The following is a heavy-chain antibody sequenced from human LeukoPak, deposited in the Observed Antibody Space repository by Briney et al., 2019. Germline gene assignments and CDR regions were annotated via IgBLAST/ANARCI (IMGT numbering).Heavy chain of an antibody. CDR1: GFTFSSYA. CDR2: ISGSGGST. CDR3: AKGLGYSSSWYSPSAYYYDYYGMDV. Sequence: GGSLRLSCAASGFTFSSYAMSWVRQAPGKGLEWVSAISGSGGSTYYADSVKGRFTISRDNSKNTLYLQMNSLRAEDTAVYYCAKGLGYSSSWYSPSAYYYDYYGMDVWGQGTTVTVSS. D-gene: IGHD6-13*01. J-gene: IGHJ6*02. V-gene: IGHV3-23*01.